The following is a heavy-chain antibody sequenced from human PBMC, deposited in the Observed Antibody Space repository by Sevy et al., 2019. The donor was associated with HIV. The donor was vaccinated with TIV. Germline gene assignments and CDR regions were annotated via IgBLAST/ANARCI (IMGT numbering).Heavy chain of an antibody. Sequence: GGSLRLSCAASGFTFSDYYMSWIRQAPGKGLEWVTNIKKDGSEKYYLDSVKGRFTISRDNAKNSVFLQMNSLRVEDTAVYYCVGGPPADWGQGTLVTVSS. CDR1: GFTFSDYY. CDR2: IKKDGSEK. J-gene: IGHJ4*02. D-gene: IGHD3-10*01. V-gene: IGHV3-7*01. CDR3: VGGPPAD.